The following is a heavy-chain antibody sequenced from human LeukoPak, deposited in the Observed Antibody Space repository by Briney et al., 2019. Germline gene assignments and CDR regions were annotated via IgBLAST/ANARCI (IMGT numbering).Heavy chain of an antibody. J-gene: IGHJ5*02. V-gene: IGHV3-48*01. D-gene: IGHD3-10*01. Sequence: TGGSLRLSCAASGFTFSSFGMNWVHQAPGKGLEWVSYISSSSSTIYYADSVKGRFTISRDNSKNTLYLQMNSLRAEDTAVYYCAKDQGYYGSGSTGNAGAFDPWGQGTLVTVSS. CDR1: GFTFSSFG. CDR2: ISSSSSTI. CDR3: AKDQGYYGSGSTGNAGAFDP.